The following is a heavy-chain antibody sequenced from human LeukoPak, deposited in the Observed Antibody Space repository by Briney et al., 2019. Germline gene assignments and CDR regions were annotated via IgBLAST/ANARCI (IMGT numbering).Heavy chain of an antibody. CDR3: ARGSGVFDI. CDR2: IYSGGST. J-gene: IGHJ3*02. CDR1: GFTVGSNY. V-gene: IGHV3-53*01. D-gene: IGHD2-8*01. Sequence: GGSPRLSCAASGFTVGSNYMSWVRQAPGKGLEWVSVIYSGGSTYYADSVKGRSTISRDNAKNSLFLQMSSLRDEDTATYYCARGSGVFDIWGQGTMVTVSS.